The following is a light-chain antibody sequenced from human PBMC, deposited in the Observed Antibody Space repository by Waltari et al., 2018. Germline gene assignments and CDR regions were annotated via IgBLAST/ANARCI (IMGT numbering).Light chain of an antibody. V-gene: IGKV1-6*01. CDR1: EDIRND. CDR3: LQDYIFPLT. Sequence: VTITCRESEDIRNDLGWYQQRPGKAPRLLIFAASTLQSGVPSRFSGSGSGTDFTLTISSLQPEDFATYFCLQDYIFPLTFGGGTTVEI. J-gene: IGKJ4*01. CDR2: AAS.